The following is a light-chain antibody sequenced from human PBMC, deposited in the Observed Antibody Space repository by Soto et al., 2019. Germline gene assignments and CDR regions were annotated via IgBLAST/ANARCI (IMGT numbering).Light chain of an antibody. CDR3: QQSYSTPYT. V-gene: IGKV1-39*01. CDR2: AAS. Sequence: DIQMTQSPTSLSASVGDKVTIACRASQSLNSYLNWYQQKPGKAPKLLIHAASTLQSGVPSRFSGSGSGTDFTLTISSLQPEDFGTYYCQQSYSTPYTFGQGTNLDIK. CDR1: QSLNSY. J-gene: IGKJ2*01.